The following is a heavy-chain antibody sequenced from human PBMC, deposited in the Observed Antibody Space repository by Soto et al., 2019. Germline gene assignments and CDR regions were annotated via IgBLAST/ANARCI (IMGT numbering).Heavy chain of an antibody. J-gene: IGHJ5*02. Sequence: PSETLSLTCTVSGGSISSYYWSWIRQPPGKGLEWIGYIYYSGSTNYNPSLKSRVTISVDTSKNQFSLKLSSVTAADTAVYYCARGGLARLIEERYWFDPWGQVHLVTVSS. V-gene: IGHV4-59*01. CDR2: IYYSGST. CDR1: GGSISSYY. CDR3: ARGGLARLIEERYWFDP. D-gene: IGHD1-1*01.